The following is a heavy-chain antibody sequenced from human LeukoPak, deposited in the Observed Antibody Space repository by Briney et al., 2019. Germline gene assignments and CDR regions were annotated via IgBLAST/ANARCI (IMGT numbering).Heavy chain of an antibody. V-gene: IGHV3-74*01. CDR1: GFTFSSYW. Sequence: PGGSLRLSCAASGFTFSSYWMHWVRQAPGKGLVWVSRINSDGSSTSYADSVKGRFTISRDNAKNTLYLQMNSLRAEDTAVYYCARPRGIAAARHYYYYYGMDVWGQGTTVTVS. CDR3: ARPRGIAAARHYYYYYGMDV. J-gene: IGHJ6*02. CDR2: INSDGSST. D-gene: IGHD6-13*01.